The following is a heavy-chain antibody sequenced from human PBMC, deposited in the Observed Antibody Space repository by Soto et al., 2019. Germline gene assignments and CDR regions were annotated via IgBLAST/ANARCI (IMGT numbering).Heavy chain of an antibody. V-gene: IGHV3-23*01. D-gene: IGHD3-3*01. J-gene: IGHJ4*02. Sequence: GGSLRLSCAASGFTFSSYAMSWVRQAPGKGLEWVSAISGSGGSTYYADSVKGRFTISRDNSKNTLYLQMNSLRAEDTAVYYCAKGLHPYYDFWGGYSQGVGGYFDYWGQGTLVTVSS. CDR1: GFTFSSYA. CDR3: AKGLHPYYDFWGGYSQGVGGYFDY. CDR2: ISGSGGST.